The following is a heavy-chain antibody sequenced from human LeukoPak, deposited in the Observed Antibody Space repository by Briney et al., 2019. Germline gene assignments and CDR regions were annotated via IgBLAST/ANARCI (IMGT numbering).Heavy chain of an antibody. CDR2: ISYDGSTT. CDR1: GFTFSRNA. V-gene: IGHV3-30*04. D-gene: IGHD3-22*01. Sequence: GGSLRLSCAASGFTFSRNAMHWVRQTPGKGLEWVAVISYDGSTTYYADSVKGRFTISRDNAKNTVYLQMNSLRAEDTAVYYCVRDWGYDSSGYWQKYFDTWGQGTLVTVSS. J-gene: IGHJ4*02. CDR3: VRDWGYDSSGYWQKYFDT.